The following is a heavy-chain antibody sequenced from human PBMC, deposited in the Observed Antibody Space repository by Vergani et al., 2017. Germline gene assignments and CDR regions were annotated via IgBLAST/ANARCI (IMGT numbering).Heavy chain of an antibody. Sequence: QVQLQESGPRLVRPSQTLSLTCTVSGGSINTGAYYWSWIRQPAGKGLEWIGRVYTSGMTNYNPSLKSRVTILVDRSKSQLSLKLTSVTAGDTAVYFCARELSYYYGSGSXDYNPYYYEGMDVWAPGPTVTVSS. CDR2: VYTSGMT. CDR3: ARELSYYYGSGSXDYNPYYYEGMDV. CDR1: GGSINTGAYY. D-gene: IGHD3-10*01. J-gene: IGHJ6*02. V-gene: IGHV4-61*02.